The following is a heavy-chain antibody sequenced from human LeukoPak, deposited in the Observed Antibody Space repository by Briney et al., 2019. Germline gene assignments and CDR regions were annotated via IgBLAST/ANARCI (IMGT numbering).Heavy chain of an antibody. CDR1: GYTFTSYS. J-gene: IGHJ4*02. CDR3: ARDTFGELFDY. V-gene: IGHV1-3*01. Sequence: ASVKVSCKASGYTFTSYSMYWVRQAPGQGLEWMGWINAGNGNTKYSQKFQGRVTITRDTSASTAYMELSSLRSEDTAVYYCARDTFGELFDYWGQGTLVTVSS. CDR2: INAGNGNT. D-gene: IGHD3-10*01.